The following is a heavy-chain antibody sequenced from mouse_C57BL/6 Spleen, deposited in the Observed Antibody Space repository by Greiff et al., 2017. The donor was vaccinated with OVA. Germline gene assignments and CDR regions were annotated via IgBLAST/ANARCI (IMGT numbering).Heavy chain of an antibody. V-gene: IGHV1-61*01. J-gene: IGHJ1*03. D-gene: IGHD2-4*01. CDR3: ARVPTYDYGTGWYFDV. Sequence: QVQLQQPGAELVRPGSSVKLSCKASGYTFTSYWMDWVKQRPGQGLEWIGNIYPSDSETHYNQKFKDKATLTVDKSSSTAYMQLSSLTSDDSAVYYCARVPTYDYGTGWYFDVWGTGTTVTVSS. CDR2: IYPSDSET. CDR1: GYTFTSYW.